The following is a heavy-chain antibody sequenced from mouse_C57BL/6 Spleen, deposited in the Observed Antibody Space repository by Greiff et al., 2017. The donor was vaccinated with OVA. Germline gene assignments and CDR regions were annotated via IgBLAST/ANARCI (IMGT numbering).Heavy chain of an antibody. CDR2: IDPEDGET. Sequence: EVKLEESGAELVKPGASVKLSCTASGFNIKDYYMHWVKQRTEQGLEWIGRIDPEDGETKYAPKFQGKATITADTSSNTAYLQLSSLTSEDTAVYYCARGGQPLRTLYAMDYWGQGTSVTVSS. CDR1: GFNIKDYY. J-gene: IGHJ4*01. CDR3: ARGGQPLRTLYAMDY. D-gene: IGHD1-1*01. V-gene: IGHV14-2*01.